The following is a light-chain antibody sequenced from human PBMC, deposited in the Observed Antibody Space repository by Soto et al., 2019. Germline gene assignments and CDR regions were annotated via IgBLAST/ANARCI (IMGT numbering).Light chain of an antibody. Sequence: QPVLTKPPSVSATPGQGVTLSCSGGDSNIGSTAVNWYQQLPGTAPKLLIYSSNQRPSGVPDRISGSKSGTSASLAISGLQSEDEADYYCAAWDDDLHVWLFGGGTKMTVL. CDR2: SSN. CDR3: AAWDDDLHVWL. V-gene: IGLV1-44*01. CDR1: DSNIGSTA. J-gene: IGLJ2*01.